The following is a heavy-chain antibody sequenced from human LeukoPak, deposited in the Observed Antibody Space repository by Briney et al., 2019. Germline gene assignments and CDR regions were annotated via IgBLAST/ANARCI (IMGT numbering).Heavy chain of an antibody. D-gene: IGHD1-26*01. CDR2: IYSDGDT. V-gene: IGHV3-66*04. CDR1: GFTVSSNS. Sequence: GGSLRLSCAASGFTVSSNSMSWVRQAPGKGLEWVSIIYSDGDTYYADSVKGRFTISRDNSKNTLYLLMNSLRAEDTAVYFCARQYSGSWPIGDYWGQGTLVTVSS. CDR3: ARQYSGSWPIGDY. J-gene: IGHJ4*02.